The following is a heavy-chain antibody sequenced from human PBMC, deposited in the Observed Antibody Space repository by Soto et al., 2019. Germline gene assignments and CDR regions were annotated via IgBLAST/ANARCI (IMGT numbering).Heavy chain of an antibody. V-gene: IGHV3-30*18. D-gene: IGHD2-15*01. CDR1: GFTFSSYG. CDR3: AKDQGGGNTPFDY. Sequence: VQLVESGGGVVQPGRSLRLSCAASGFTFSSYGMHWVRQAPGKGLEWVAVISYDGSNKYYADSVKGRFTISRDNSKNTLYLQMNSLRAEDTAVYYCAKDQGGGNTPFDYWGQGTLVTVSS. J-gene: IGHJ4*02. CDR2: ISYDGSNK.